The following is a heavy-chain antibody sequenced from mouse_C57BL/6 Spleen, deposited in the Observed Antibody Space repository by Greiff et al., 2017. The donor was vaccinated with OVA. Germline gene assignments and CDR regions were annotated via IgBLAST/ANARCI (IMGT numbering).Heavy chain of an antibody. CDR2: IHPNGGST. J-gene: IGHJ4*01. D-gene: IGHD2-3*01. CDR3: ARDDVGYYYAMDD. CDR1: GYTFTSYW. Sequence: QVQLQQPGAELVKPGASVKLSCKASGYTFTSYWMHWVKQRTGQGLEWIGMIHPNGGSTNYNEKFKSKATLTVDKSSSTAYRQLGSLTSEDSAIYDCARDDVGYYYAMDDWGQGTSVTVSS. V-gene: IGHV1-64*01.